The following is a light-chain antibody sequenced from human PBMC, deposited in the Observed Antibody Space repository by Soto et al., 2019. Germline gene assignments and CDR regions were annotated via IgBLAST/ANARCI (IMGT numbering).Light chain of an antibody. CDR1: QTITNDY. V-gene: IGKV3-20*01. CDR2: GAS. CDR3: HQYGTSPWT. Sequence: IVLTQSPGNLSLSPGDSATLSCRASQTITNDYLARYKQKPGQAPRLLIYGASSRATGIPDRFSGRGSGTDFTLTVSSLEPEDFAVFYCHQYGTSPWTFGQGTKVDIK. J-gene: IGKJ1*01.